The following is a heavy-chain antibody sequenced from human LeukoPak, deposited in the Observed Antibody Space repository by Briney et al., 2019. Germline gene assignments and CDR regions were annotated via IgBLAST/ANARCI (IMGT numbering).Heavy chain of an antibody. CDR3: AREGVSRKFDS. CDR1: GYNFTTHF. CDR2: ISPYNGHT. Sequence: ASVKVSCKTSGYNFTTHFITWVRQAPGQGLEWMGWISPYNGHTKYAHNLQGRVTMTTDTSTTTAFMELRSLMSDDTAVYYCAREGVSRKFDSWGQGTLVTVSS. J-gene: IGHJ5*01. V-gene: IGHV1-18*04. D-gene: IGHD5/OR15-5a*01.